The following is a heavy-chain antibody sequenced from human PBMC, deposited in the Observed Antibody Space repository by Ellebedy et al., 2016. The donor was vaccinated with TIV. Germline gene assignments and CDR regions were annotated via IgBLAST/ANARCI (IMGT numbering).Heavy chain of an antibody. Sequence: GESLKISCVASGFTFSSYSMNWVRQAPGKGLEWLSYISSSGTTLYYADSVKGRLTISRDNSKNTLYLQMNSLRAEDTAVYYCARDIWGSGDYWGQGTLVTVSS. V-gene: IGHV3-48*01. D-gene: IGHD3-16*01. CDR3: ARDIWGSGDY. J-gene: IGHJ4*02. CDR1: GFTFSSYS. CDR2: ISSSGTTL.